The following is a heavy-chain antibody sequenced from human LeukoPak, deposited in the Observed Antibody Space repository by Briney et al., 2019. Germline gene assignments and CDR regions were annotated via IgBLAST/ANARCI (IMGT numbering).Heavy chain of an antibody. CDR1: GGSFSGCY. J-gene: IGHJ3*02. CDR3: GRGFYVAKNAGVFDM. D-gene: IGHD3-16*01. Sequence: SETLSLTCAVYGGSFSGCYWSWIRQPPGKGLEWIGEINHSGSTNYNPSLKSRVTISVDTSKNQFSLKLSSVTAADTAVYYCGRGFYVAKNAGVFDMWGQGTMVAVSS. CDR2: INHSGST. V-gene: IGHV4-34*01.